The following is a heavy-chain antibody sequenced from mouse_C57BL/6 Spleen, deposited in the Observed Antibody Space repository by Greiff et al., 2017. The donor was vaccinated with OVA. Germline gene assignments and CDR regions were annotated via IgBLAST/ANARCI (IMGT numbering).Heavy chain of an antibody. J-gene: IGHJ3*01. CDR2: FHPYNDDT. D-gene: IGHD2-4*01. V-gene: IGHV1-47*01. CDR1: GYTFTTYP. Sequence: VQLQQSGAELVKPGASVKMSCKASGYTFTTYPIEWVKQNHGKSLEWIGNFHPYNDDTKYNEKFKGKATLTVEKSSSTVYLELSRLTSDDAAVYDCARRRDYDYDWVAYWGQGTLVTVSA. CDR3: ARRRDYDYDWVAY.